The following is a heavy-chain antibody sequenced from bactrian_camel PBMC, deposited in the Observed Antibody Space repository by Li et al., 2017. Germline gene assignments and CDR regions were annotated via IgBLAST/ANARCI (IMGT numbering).Heavy chain of an antibody. Sequence: VQLVESGGGLVQPGESLRLSCVASGITFSRHDMSWVRQAPGKEVEWVADITSNGGSTEYADSIVGRFTISRDNAKNTVHLQMNTLKPEDTAIYFCAADRVYRIIPRTIERGLGCQNRRDEYNYWGQGTQVTVS. CDR1: GITFSRHD. V-gene: IGHV3S40*01. J-gene: IGHJ4*01. CDR3: AADRVYRIIPRTIERGLGCQNRRDEYNY. D-gene: IGHD1*01. CDR2: ITSNGGST.